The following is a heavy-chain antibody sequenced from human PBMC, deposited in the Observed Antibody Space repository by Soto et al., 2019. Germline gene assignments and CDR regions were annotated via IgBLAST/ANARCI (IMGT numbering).Heavy chain of an antibody. V-gene: IGHV3-74*01. D-gene: IGHD6-13*01. CDR1: EFSFSNYW. J-gene: IGHJ4*02. CDR2: ISNDGTTT. CDR3: GRETKQIGTWAVDF. Sequence: EVQLVESGGGLVQPGGSLRLSCAASEFSFSNYWMHWVRQTPGKGLVWVSRISNDGTTTTYADSVKGRFTISRDNAKNTLSLQMNSLRAADTAVYYCGRETKQIGTWAVDFWGQGTLVTVSS.